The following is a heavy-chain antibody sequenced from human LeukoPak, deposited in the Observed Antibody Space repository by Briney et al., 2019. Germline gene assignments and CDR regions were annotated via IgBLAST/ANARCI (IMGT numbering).Heavy chain of an antibody. J-gene: IGHJ4*02. Sequence: SVKVSCKASGGTFSSYTISWVRQSPGQGLEWMGRIIPILGIANYAQKFQCRVTITADKATSTAYMELSSLRSEDTAVYYCAEGGGGRRDGYNFDYWGQGTLVTVSS. CDR3: AEGGGGRRDGYNFDY. V-gene: IGHV1-69*02. CDR1: GGTFSSYT. D-gene: IGHD5-24*01. CDR2: IIPILGIA.